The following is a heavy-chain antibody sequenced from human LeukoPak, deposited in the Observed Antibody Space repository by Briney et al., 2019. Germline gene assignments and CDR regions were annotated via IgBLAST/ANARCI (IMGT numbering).Heavy chain of an antibody. CDR2: IYHSGST. CDR1: GGSISSGGYS. J-gene: IGHJ5*02. Sequence: SQTLSLTCAVSGGSISSGGYSWSWIRQPPGKGLEWIGYIYHSGSTYYNPSLKSRVTISVDRSKDQFSLKLSSVTAADTAVYYCARGDFTMVRGVIIGNWFDPWGQGTLVTVSS. D-gene: IGHD3-10*01. CDR3: ARGDFTMVRGVIIGNWFDP. V-gene: IGHV4-30-2*01.